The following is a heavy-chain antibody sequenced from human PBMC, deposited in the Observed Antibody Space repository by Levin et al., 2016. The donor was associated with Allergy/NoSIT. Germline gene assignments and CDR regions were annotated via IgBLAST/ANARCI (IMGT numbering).Heavy chain of an antibody. Sequence: SETLSLTCTVSGGSISSSSYYWGWIRQPPGKGLEWIGSIYYSGSTYYNPSLKSRVTISVDTSKNQFSLKLSSVTAADTAVYYCARQWPDYWFDPWGQGTLVTVSS. CDR3: ARQWPDYWFDP. J-gene: IGHJ5*02. D-gene: IGHD1-14*01. V-gene: IGHV4-39*01. CDR1: GGSISSSSYY. CDR2: IYYSGST.